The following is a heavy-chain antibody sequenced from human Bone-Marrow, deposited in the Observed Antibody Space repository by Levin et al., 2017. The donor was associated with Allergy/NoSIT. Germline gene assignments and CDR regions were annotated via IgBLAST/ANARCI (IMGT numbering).Heavy chain of an antibody. J-gene: IGHJ2*01. V-gene: IGHV3-23*01. CDR2: ITGSGADP. D-gene: IGHD4-17*01. CDR3: AKTKVTDRYWYFDL. CDR1: GFTFGSYA. Sequence: GGSLRLSCAASGFTFGSYAMAWVRQAPHKGLEWVSAITGSGADPYYADSVKGRFSISRENSKDTLYLQMNSLRVEDTAVYYCAKTKVTDRYWYFDLWGRGTLVTVSS.